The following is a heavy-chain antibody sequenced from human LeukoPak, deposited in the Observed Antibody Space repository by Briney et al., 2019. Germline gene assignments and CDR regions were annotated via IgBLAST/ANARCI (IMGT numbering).Heavy chain of an antibody. CDR1: GFTFTNYG. J-gene: IGHJ4*02. CDR3: AKGYGYNYFDY. Sequence: PGRSLRLSCAASGFTFTNYGLHWVRQAPGKGLEWVAAISYDGSNNYYTDSVKGRFTISRDNSKNTVYLQMNSLRAEDTAVYYCAKGYGYNYFDYWGRGKPGHRLL. D-gene: IGHD5-18*01. CDR2: ISYDGSNN. V-gene: IGHV3-30*18.